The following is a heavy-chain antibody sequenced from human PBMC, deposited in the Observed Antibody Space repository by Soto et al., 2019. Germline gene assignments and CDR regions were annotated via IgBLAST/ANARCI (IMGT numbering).Heavy chain of an antibody. J-gene: IGHJ6*02. CDR2: IYPGDSDT. V-gene: IGHV5-51*01. D-gene: IGHD6-13*01. CDR3: ARTSAAGKYYYGMDV. Sequence: GESLKISCKGFGYSFSSYWIGWVRQMPGKGPEWMGVIYPGDSDTRYSPSFEGHVTISVDKSISTAYLQWSSLKASDTAMYYCARTSAAGKYYYGMDVWGQGPTVTVSS. CDR1: GYSFSSYW.